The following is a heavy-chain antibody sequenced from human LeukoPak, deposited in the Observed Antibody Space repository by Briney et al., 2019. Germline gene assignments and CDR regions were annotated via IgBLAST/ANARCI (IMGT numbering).Heavy chain of an antibody. D-gene: IGHD4-11*01. CDR3: GGQGYTASHYFLDF. Sequence: SETLSLTCDVSGGSIRSYYWGWVRQPAGKGLEWIGRIYTTGATNFNPSLKSRLTMSVDTSKNQFSLKLTSVTAADTAVYFCGGQGYTASHYFLDFWSQGTLVAVSS. J-gene: IGHJ4*01. CDR1: GGSIRSYY. V-gene: IGHV4-4*07. CDR2: IYTTGAT.